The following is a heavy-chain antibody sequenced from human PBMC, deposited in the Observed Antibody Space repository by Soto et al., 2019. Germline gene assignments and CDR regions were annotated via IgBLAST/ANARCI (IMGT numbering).Heavy chain of an antibody. V-gene: IGHV6-1*01. J-gene: IGHJ5*01. Sequence: SPTLSLTCVISGDSVSSNRVTWDWIRQSPSRGLEWLGRTYYRSKWYNDYAVSVKGRITINPDTSNNQLSLQLNSVTPDDTAVYYCARLIGNSWLDSWGQGTLVTVSS. D-gene: IGHD2-8*01. CDR1: GDSVSSNRVT. CDR3: ARLIGNSWLDS. CDR2: TYYRSKWYN.